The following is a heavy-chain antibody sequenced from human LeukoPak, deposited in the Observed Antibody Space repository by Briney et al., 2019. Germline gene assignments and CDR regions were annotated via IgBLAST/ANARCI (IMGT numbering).Heavy chain of an antibody. CDR2: ISGDGSRT. D-gene: IGHD2-15*01. CDR3: ARDRGYCIDC. Sequence: QPGGSLRLSRAASGFTFSSYWMHWVRQAPGNGLVWVSHISGDGSRTSYADSVKGRFTISRDNAKNTLYLQMNSLRDEDTAAYYCARDRGYCIDCWGQGTLVTVSS. J-gene: IGHJ4*02. CDR1: GFTFSSYW. V-gene: IGHV3-74*01.